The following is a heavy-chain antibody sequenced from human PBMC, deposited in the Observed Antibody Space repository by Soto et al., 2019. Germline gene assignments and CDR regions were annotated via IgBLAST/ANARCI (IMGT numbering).Heavy chain of an antibody. J-gene: IGHJ3*01. CDR2: IQNDGSRT. CDR1: GFTFNYYW. D-gene: IGHD4-17*01. Sequence: EVQLVESEGGLVQRGGSLRVSCAASGFTFNYYWMHWVRQAPGQGLMWVAHIQNDGSRTTYADSVKGRFTISRDNAKNTMYLQMNSLRAEDTAVYYCARGNFGGFDLWGQGTTVTVSS. V-gene: IGHV3-74*01. CDR3: ARGNFGGFDL.